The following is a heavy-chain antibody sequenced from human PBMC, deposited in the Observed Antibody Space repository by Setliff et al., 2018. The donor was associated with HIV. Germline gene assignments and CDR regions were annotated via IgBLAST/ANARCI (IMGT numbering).Heavy chain of an antibody. D-gene: IGHD6-19*01. Sequence: GALRLSCAASGFTFSRYWMSWVRQAPGKGLEWVASIKEDGSEKYYVDSVKGRFSISRDNAKNSLSLQMSSLRVEDTAVYYCAAVFTGVPGRSLDYWGQGTLVTVSS. V-gene: IGHV3-7*01. CDR1: GFTFSRYW. CDR3: AAVFTGVPGRSLDY. CDR2: IKEDGSEK. J-gene: IGHJ4*02.